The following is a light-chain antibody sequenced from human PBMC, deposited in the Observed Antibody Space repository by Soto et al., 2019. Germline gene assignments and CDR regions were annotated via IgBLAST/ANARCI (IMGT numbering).Light chain of an antibody. CDR2: GAS. Sequence: EIVLTQSPGTLSLSPGERATLSCRASQSVSSSYLAWYQQKPGQAPRLLIYGASSRPTGIPDRFSGSGSGTDFTLTISRLEPEDFAVYYCQQYGSSPPHTFGQGTKLEIK. J-gene: IGKJ2*01. CDR1: QSVSSSY. V-gene: IGKV3-20*01. CDR3: QQYGSSPPHT.